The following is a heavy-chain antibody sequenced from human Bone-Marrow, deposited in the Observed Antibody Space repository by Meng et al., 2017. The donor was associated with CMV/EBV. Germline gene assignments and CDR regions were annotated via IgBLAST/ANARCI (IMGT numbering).Heavy chain of an antibody. CDR1: GYTFTGYY. D-gene: IGHD5-24*01. CDR3: ARGGDGYNYDI. Sequence: ASVKVSCKASGYTFTGYYMHWVRQATGQGLEWMGWMNPNSGNTGYAQKFQGRVTITRNTSISTAYMELSSLRSEDTAVYYCARGGDGYNYDIWGQGTMVTVSS. J-gene: IGHJ3*02. CDR2: MNPNSGNT. V-gene: IGHV1-8*03.